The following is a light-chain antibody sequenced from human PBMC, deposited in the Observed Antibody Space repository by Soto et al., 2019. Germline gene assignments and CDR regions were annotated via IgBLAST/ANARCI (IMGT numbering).Light chain of an antibody. J-gene: IGKJ5*01. CDR2: AAS. Sequence: IQMTQSPSSLSAFVGDRVTITCRASQSISNYLNWYQQKPGKAPKLLIYAASSLQSGVPSRFSGSGSGTDFTLTISSLEPEDFAVYYCQQRRSWPPTITFGQGTRLDIK. CDR1: QSISNY. CDR3: QQRRSWPPTIT. V-gene: IGKV1-39*01.